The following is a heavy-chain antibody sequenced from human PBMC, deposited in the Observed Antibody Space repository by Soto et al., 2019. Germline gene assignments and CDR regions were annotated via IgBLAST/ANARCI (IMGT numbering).Heavy chain of an antibody. D-gene: IGHD2-2*01. J-gene: IGHJ4*02. CDR2: INSDGSST. CDR3: ARPGFSVGLSDY. CDR1: GFTFSSYW. V-gene: IGHV3-74*01. Sequence: EVQLVESGGGLVQPGGSLRLSCAASGFTFSSYWMHWVRQAPGKGLVWVSRINSDGSSTSYADSVKGRFPISRDNAKNTLYLQMNSVSAEDTTVYYCARPGFSVGLSDYWGQGTLVTVSS.